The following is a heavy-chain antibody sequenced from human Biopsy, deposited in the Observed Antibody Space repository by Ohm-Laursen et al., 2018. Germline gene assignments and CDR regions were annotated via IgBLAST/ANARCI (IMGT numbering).Heavy chain of an antibody. CDR2: IYNDVST. Sequence: TLSLTCIVSGASVSSGSYDWSWIRQPPGKGLEWIGNIYNDVSTKYNPSLRNRVTISADKSTNQFSLKLRSVTAADTAVYYCARGYAGLYEAFDFWGQGTVVTVAS. V-gene: IGHV4-61*01. CDR1: GASVSSGSYD. CDR3: ARGYAGLYEAFDF. J-gene: IGHJ3*01. D-gene: IGHD5-18*01.